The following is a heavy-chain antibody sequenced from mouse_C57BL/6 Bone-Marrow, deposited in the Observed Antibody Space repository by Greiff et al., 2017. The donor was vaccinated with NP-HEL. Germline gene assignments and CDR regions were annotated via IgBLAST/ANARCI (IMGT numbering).Heavy chain of an antibody. D-gene: IGHD1-1*01. CDR2: FHPYNDDT. CDR1: GYTFTTYP. CDR3: ARGYGSSLYWYFDV. V-gene: IGHV1-47*01. Sequence: QVQLQQSGAELVKPGASVKMSCKASGYTFTTYPIEWMKQNHGKSLEWIGNFHPYNDDTKYNEKFKGKATLTVEKSSSTVYLKLSRLTSDDSAVYYCARGYGSSLYWYFDVWGTGTTITVTS. J-gene: IGHJ1*03.